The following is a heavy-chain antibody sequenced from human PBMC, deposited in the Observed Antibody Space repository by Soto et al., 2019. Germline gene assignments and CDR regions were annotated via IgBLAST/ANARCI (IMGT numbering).Heavy chain of an antibody. CDR2: ISAYNGNT. Sequence: ASVKVSCKASGYTFTSYGISWVRQAPGQGLEWMGWISAYNGNTNYAQKLQGRVTMTTDTSTSTAYMELRSLRSDDTAVYYCARDLGAIYDILTGYGMDVWGQATTVTVSS. CDR1: GYTFTSYG. J-gene: IGHJ6*02. CDR3: ARDLGAIYDILTGYGMDV. D-gene: IGHD3-9*01. V-gene: IGHV1-18*01.